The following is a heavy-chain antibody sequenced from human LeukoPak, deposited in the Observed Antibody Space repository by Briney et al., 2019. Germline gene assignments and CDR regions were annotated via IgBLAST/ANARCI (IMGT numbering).Heavy chain of an antibody. CDR1: GFTFSDYY. D-gene: IGHD3-3*01. CDR3: ARLKYDFWSGYPQNWFDP. CDR2: ISSSGSTI. V-gene: IGHV3-11*01. Sequence: PGGSLRLSCAASGFTFSDYYMSWIRQAPGKGLEWVSYISSSGSTIYYADSVKGRFTISRDNAKNSLYLQMNSLRAEDTAMYYCARLKYDFWSGYPQNWFDPWGQGTLVTVSS. J-gene: IGHJ5*02.